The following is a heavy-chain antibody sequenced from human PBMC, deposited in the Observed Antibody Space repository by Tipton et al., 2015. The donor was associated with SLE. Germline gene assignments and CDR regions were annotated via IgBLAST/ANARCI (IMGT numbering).Heavy chain of an antibody. CDR1: GFTFSSYS. CDR2: ISSSSSYI. D-gene: IGHD6-13*01. CDR3: ARGRSSPGGFDY. V-gene: IGHV3-21*01. Sequence: SLRLSCSASGFTFSSYSMNWVRQAPGKGLEWVSSISSSSSYIYYADSVKGRFTISRDNAKNSLYLQMNSLRAEDTAVYYCARGRSSPGGFDYWGQGTLVTVSS. J-gene: IGHJ4*02.